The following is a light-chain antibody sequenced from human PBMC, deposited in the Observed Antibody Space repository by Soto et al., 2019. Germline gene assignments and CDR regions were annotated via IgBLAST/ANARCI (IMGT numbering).Light chain of an antibody. V-gene: IGKV3-20*01. J-gene: IGKJ1*01. CDR1: QNLGTLY. CDR3: QQYAGSPRT. CDR2: SAS. Sequence: ILLSKSPGTLSLPPGEGGTLSCRASQNLGTLYLAWFQQKSGQAPRLPIYSASRRATGIPDRFTGSGSGTDFTLTINRVEPEDFAVYFCQQYAGSPRTFGQGTKV.